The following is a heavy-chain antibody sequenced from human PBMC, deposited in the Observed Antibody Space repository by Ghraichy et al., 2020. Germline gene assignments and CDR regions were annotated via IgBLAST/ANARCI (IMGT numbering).Heavy chain of an antibody. CDR1: GGSFSGYY. CDR2: INHSGST. D-gene: IGHD5/OR15-5a*01. V-gene: IGHV4-34*01. J-gene: IGHJ4*02. Sequence: SETLSLTCAVYGGSFSGYYWSWIRQPPGKGLEWIGEINHSGSTNYNPSLKSRVTISVDTSKNQFSLKLSSVTAADTAVYYCARVLGRSSSPIAKPFDYWGQGTLVTVSS. CDR3: ARVLGRSSSPIAKPFDY.